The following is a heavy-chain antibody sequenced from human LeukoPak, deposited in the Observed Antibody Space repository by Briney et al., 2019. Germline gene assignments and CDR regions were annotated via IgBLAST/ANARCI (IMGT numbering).Heavy chain of an antibody. CDR1: EFTFSDYY. J-gene: IGHJ4*02. CDR3: ARDRGDNHFDY. CDR2: ISSSSIYT. Sequence: GGSLRLSCAASEFTFSDYYMSWIRQAPGKGLEWVSYISSSSIYTNYADSVKGRSTISRDNAKNSLYLQMNSLRAEDTAVYYCARDRGDNHFDYWGQGTLVTVSS. D-gene: IGHD1-14*01. V-gene: IGHV3-11*06.